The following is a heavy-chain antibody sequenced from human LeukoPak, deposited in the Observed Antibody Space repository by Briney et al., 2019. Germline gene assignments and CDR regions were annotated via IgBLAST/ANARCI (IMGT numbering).Heavy chain of an antibody. CDR3: AREGRVDSAVVLFDY. D-gene: IGHD5-18*01. Sequence: ASVKVSCKASGYTFTGYYMHWVRQAPGQGREWMGWINPNSGGTNYAQKFQGRVTMTRDTSISTAYMELRRLRSDDTAVYYCAREGRVDSAVVLFDYWGQGTLVTVSS. J-gene: IGHJ4*02. V-gene: IGHV1-2*02. CDR1: GYTFTGYY. CDR2: INPNSGGT.